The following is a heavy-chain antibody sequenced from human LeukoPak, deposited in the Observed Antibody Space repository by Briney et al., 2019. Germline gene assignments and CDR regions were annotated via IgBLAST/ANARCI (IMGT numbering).Heavy chain of an antibody. CDR3: ARTPYYYGSGSLPTC. CDR2: IIPIFGTA. J-gene: IGHJ4*02. CDR1: GGTFSSYA. V-gene: IGHV1-69*13. D-gene: IGHD3-10*01. Sequence: ASVKVSCKASGGTFSSYAISWVRQAPGQGLEWMGGIIPIFGTANYAQKFQGRVTITADESTSTAYMELSSLGSEDTAVYYCARTPYYYGSGSLPTCWGQGTLVTVSS.